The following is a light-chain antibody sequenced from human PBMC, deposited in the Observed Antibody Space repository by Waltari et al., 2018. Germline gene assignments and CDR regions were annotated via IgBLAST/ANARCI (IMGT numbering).Light chain of an antibody. CDR2: KDI. CDR3: LSSDSL. CDR1: SLPRKC. V-gene: IGLV3-16*01. J-gene: IGLJ1*01. Sequence: SYELTQPPSVSMSLGQTARIAGSGESLPRKCAYLFQQKPGQFPVVVIYKDIERSSGIPERFSGSSSGTILTLTVSGVQAEDEADHHCLSSDSLFGTGTKVTVL.